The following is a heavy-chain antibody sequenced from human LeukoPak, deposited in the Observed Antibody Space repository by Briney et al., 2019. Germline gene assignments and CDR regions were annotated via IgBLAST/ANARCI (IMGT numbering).Heavy chain of an antibody. Sequence: APVKVSCKASGYTFTSYYMRWVRQAPGQGLEWMGIINPSGGSTSYAQKFQGRVTMTRDTSTSTVYMELSSLRSEDTAVYYCARDGAPDSKRGYLDYWGQGTLVTVSS. J-gene: IGHJ4*02. CDR1: GYTFTSYY. V-gene: IGHV1-46*01. CDR2: INPSGGST. D-gene: IGHD3-3*01. CDR3: ARDGAPDSKRGYLDY.